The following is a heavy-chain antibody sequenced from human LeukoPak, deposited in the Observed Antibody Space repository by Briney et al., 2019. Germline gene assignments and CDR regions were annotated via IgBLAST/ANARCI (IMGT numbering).Heavy chain of an antibody. J-gene: IGHJ6*03. Sequence: ASVKVSCKASGYTFTSYGISWVRQAPGQGLEWMGWISAYNGNTNYAQKLQGRVTMTTDTSTSTAYMELRSLRSDDTAVYYCASSTLPGYYCYMDVWGKGTTVTVSS. D-gene: IGHD5/OR15-5a*01. V-gene: IGHV1-18*01. CDR1: GYTFTSYG. CDR3: ASSTLPGYYCYMDV. CDR2: ISAYNGNT.